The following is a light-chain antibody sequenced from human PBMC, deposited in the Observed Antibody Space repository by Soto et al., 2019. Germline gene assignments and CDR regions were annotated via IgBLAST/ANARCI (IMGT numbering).Light chain of an antibody. J-gene: IGLJ2*01. V-gene: IGLV2-14*01. CDR2: DVS. CDR3: SSYTSSSSVV. Sequence: QSALTQPASVSGSPGQSITISCTGTSSDVGGYNFVSWYQQHPGKAPKLMIYDVSYRPSGISDRFSGSKSGNTASLTISWPQAEDEADYYCSSYTSSSSVVFGGRTKVTVL. CDR1: SSDVGGYNF.